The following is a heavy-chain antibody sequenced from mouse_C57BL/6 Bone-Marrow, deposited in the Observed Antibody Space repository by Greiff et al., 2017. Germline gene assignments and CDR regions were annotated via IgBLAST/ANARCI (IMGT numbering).Heavy chain of an antibody. D-gene: IGHD1-1*01. V-gene: IGHV5-9-2*01. J-gene: IGHJ4*01. Sequence: EVKLVESGGGLVKPGGSLKLSCAASGFTFSSYGMSWVRQTPEKRLEWVATISGGGSYTYYPDSVKGRFTIFRDNAKTNRYMQMSSLSSEDTALYYCARRDTTVVAYYAMDYWGQGTSVTVSS. CDR2: ISGGGSYT. CDR3: ARRDTTVVAYYAMDY. CDR1: GFTFSSYG.